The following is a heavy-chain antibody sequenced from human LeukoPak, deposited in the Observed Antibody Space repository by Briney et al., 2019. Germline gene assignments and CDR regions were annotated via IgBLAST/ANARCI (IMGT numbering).Heavy chain of an antibody. J-gene: IGHJ4*02. V-gene: IGHV1-46*01. CDR1: GYSFTSNY. Sequence: ASVRVSCKASGYSFTSNYIHWVRQAPGQGLEWMGMIYPRDGSTSYAQKFQGRVTVTRDTSTSTVHMELSGLRSEDTAVYYCARDQEAFDYWGQGTLVTVSS. CDR3: ARDQEAFDY. CDR2: IYPRDGST.